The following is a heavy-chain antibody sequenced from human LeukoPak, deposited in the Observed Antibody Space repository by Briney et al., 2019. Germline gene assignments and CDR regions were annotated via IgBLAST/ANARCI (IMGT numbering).Heavy chain of an antibody. D-gene: IGHD5-24*01. CDR2: ISSSSSYI. V-gene: IGHV3-21*01. CDR3: ARGDPRVAFDI. Sequence: GGSLRLSCAASGFTFSSYSMNWVRQAPGKGLEWVSSISSSSSYIYYADSVKGRFTISRDNAKNPLYLQMSSLRAEDTAVYYCARGDPRVAFDIWGQGTMVTVSS. J-gene: IGHJ3*02. CDR1: GFTFSSYS.